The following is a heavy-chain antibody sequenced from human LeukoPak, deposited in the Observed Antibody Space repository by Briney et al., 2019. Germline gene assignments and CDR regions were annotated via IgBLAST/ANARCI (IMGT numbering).Heavy chain of an antibody. CDR1: GYSFAGYH. V-gene: IGHV1-2*02. CDR2: INPSNGVT. J-gene: IGHJ6*02. Sequence: ASVKASCKASGYSFAGYHMHWVRQAPGQGLEWMGWINPSNGVTNFAQNFQGRVTMTTDTSVTTAYMALNSLTSDDTAVYYCARDRPPEYFEPSYHYYGLDVWGQGTTVTVSS. D-gene: IGHD3-9*01. CDR3: ARDRPPEYFEPSYHYYGLDV.